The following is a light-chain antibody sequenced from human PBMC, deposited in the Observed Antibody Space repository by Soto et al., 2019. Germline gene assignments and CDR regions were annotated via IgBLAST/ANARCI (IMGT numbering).Light chain of an antibody. Sequence: DIQMTQSPSTLPASVGDRVTITCRASQSINSHLNWYQQKPGKPPKLLIHTTSSLQSGVPSRFSGSGTGTDFTLTISSLQPEDFATYYCQQCDSTPQTFGGGTKVDIK. CDR3: QQCDSTPQT. J-gene: IGKJ4*01. CDR2: TTS. CDR1: QSINSH. V-gene: IGKV1-39*01.